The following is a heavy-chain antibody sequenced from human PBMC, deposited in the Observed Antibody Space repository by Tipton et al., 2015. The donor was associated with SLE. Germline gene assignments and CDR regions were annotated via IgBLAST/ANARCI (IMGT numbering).Heavy chain of an antibody. V-gene: IGHV4-34*01. CDR1: GGSFSGYY. Sequence: LRLSCAVYGGSFSGYYWSWIRQPPGKGLEWIGEINHSGSTNYNPSLKSRVTISVDTSKNQFSLKLSSVTAADTAVYYCARGRRAVGALYYFDYWGQGTLVTVSS. D-gene: IGHD1-26*01. CDR3: ARGRRAVGALYYFDY. CDR2: INHSGST. J-gene: IGHJ4*02.